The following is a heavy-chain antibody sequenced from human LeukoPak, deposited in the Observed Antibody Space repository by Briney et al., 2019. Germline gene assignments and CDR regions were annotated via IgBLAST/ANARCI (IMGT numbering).Heavy chain of an antibody. V-gene: IGHV1-2*02. Sequence: ASVKVSCKASGYTFTGYYMHWVRQAPGQGLEWMGWINPNSGGTNYAQNFQGRVTMTRDMSTSTVYMELSSLRSEDTAAYYCARGQDEITMARGVISNWFDPWGQGTLVTVSS. D-gene: IGHD3-10*01. CDR1: GYTFTGYY. CDR3: ARGQDEITMARGVISNWFDP. CDR2: INPNSGGT. J-gene: IGHJ5*02.